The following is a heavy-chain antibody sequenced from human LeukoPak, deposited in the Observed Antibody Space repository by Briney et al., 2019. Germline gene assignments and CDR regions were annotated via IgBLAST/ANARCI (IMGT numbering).Heavy chain of an antibody. CDR2: VGRSTTTI. CDR3: ATWLRALDY. V-gene: IGHV3-48*02. Sequence: GGSLILSCAASGFTFSSYDMNWVRQAPGKGLEWVSYVGRSTTTIYYADSVRGRFTISRDNAKNSVYLQMNSLRDEDTAVYYCATWLRALDYWGQGTLVTVSS. J-gene: IGHJ4*02. CDR1: GFTFSSYD. D-gene: IGHD5-12*01.